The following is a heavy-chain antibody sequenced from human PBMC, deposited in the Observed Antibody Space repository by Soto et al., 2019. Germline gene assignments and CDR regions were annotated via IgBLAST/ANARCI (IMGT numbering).Heavy chain of an antibody. CDR1: GGSVSSGDSY. D-gene: IGHD4-17*01. CDR2: IYYIGTT. CDR3: ARDYIYGGDY. V-gene: IGHV4-61*08. Sequence: ETLSLTCTVSGGSVSSGDSYWSWIRQPPGKGLEWIGYIYYIGTTNYSPSLKSRVTISLDTSKNQFSLKLRSVTAADTAVYYCARDYIYGGDYWGQGTLVTVSS. J-gene: IGHJ4*02.